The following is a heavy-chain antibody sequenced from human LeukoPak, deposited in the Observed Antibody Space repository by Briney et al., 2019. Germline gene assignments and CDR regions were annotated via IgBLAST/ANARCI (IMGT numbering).Heavy chain of an antibody. CDR2: IYHSGST. CDR3: ARGSGYCSSTSCYRNWFDP. Sequence: PSETLSLTCAVSGGSISSGGYSWSWIRQPPGKGLEWIGYIYHSGSTYYNPSLKSRVTISVDRSKNQFSLKLSSVTAADTAVYYCARGSGYCSSTSCYRNWFDPWGQGTLVTVSS. V-gene: IGHV4-30-2*01. J-gene: IGHJ5*02. CDR1: GGSISSGGYS. D-gene: IGHD2-2*03.